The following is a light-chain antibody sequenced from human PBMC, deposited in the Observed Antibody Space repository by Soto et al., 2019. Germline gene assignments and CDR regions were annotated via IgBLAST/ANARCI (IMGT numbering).Light chain of an antibody. CDR1: QSVSSN. CDR3: QQYCYWPAWT. V-gene: IGKV3-15*01. J-gene: IGKJ1*01. Sequence: EILMTQSPSTLSVSPGERATLSCRASQSVSSNLAWYQQKPGQAPRLLIYGASTRATGIPSRFSGSGSGTEFILNMISVLSEDSAVYHCQQYCYWPAWTFGQGTKVEIK. CDR2: GAS.